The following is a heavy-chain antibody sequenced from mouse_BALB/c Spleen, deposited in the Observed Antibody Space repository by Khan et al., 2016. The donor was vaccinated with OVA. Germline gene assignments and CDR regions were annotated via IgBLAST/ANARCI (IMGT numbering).Heavy chain of an antibody. Sequence: VQLQESGPGRVQPSQSLSITCTVSGFSLTTYGVHWVRQSPGKGLEWLGVIWSGGTTDYSAAFISRLSITKDNSKSQVFFKMNSLQANDTAIYYCARNYDYDEGLAYWGQGTLVTVSA. CDR2: IWSGGTT. CDR1: GFSLTTYG. V-gene: IGHV2-2*02. D-gene: IGHD2-4*01. CDR3: ARNYDYDEGLAY. J-gene: IGHJ3*01.